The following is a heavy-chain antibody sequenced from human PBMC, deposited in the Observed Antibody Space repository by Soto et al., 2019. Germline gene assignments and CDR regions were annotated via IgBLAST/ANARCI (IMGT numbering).Heavy chain of an antibody. D-gene: IGHD3-22*01. CDR3: ARQFDSDTSGYYYAY. V-gene: IGHV1-69*01. CDR1: GGTFSTNT. J-gene: IGHJ4*02. CDR2: IMPIFGSA. Sequence: QVQLVQSGAEVKKPGSSVKVSCKASGGTFSTNTISWVRQAPGQGLEWMGGIMPIFGSATYAKKFQGRVTITADESTLTVYMDLSRLRSEDTAVYYCARQFDSDTSGYYYAYWGQGTLVTVS.